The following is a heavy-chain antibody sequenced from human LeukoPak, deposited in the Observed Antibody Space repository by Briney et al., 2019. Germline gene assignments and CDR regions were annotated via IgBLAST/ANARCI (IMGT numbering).Heavy chain of an antibody. V-gene: IGHV4-4*09. CDR1: GGSISSYY. CDR2: IYTSGST. J-gene: IGHJ6*03. CDR3: ARAAMVSNYYYYYYMDV. D-gene: IGHD4/OR15-4a*01. Sequence: SETLSLTCTVSGGSISSYYWSWIRQPPGKGLEWIGYIYTSGSTNYNPSLKSRVTISVDTSKNQFPLKLSSVTAADTAVYYCARAAMVSNYYYYYYMDVWGKGTTVTVSS.